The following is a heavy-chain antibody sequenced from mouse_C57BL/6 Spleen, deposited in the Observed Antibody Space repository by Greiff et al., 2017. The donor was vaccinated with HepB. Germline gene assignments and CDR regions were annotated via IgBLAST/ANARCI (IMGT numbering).Heavy chain of an antibody. Sequence: EVHLVESGGGLVKPGGSLKLSCAASGFTFSSYAMSWVRQTPEKRLEWVATISDGGSCTYYPDNVKGRFTISRDNAKNNLYLQMSHLKSEDTAMYYCARDKDDYDGFDYWGQGTTLTVSS. J-gene: IGHJ2*01. D-gene: IGHD2-4*01. V-gene: IGHV5-4*01. CDR3: ARDKDDYDGFDY. CDR1: GFTFSSYA. CDR2: ISDGGSCT.